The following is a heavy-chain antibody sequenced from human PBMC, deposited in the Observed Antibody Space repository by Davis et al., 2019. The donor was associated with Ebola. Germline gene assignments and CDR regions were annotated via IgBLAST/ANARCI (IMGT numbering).Heavy chain of an antibody. V-gene: IGHV1-46*01. CDR2: LNPSGGTT. CDR1: GYTFTNYY. Sequence: ASVKVSCKASGYTFTNYYIHWVRQAPGQGLEWMGILNPSGGTTDYAQNFQGRVNMTSDTSTNTVYMELSSLRSEDTAVYYCARVWGMQSSSWYWGYWGQGTLVTVSS. J-gene: IGHJ4*02. D-gene: IGHD6-13*01. CDR3: ARVWGMQSSSWYWGY.